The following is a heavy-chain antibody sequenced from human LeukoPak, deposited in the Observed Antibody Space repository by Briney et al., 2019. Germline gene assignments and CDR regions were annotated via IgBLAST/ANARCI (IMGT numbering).Heavy chain of an antibody. V-gene: IGHV4-59*08. CDR3: ARHVGNGYNIFDY. CDR1: GGSITTYY. J-gene: IGHJ4*02. CDR2: VHYSGSS. D-gene: IGHD5-24*01. Sequence: SETLSLTCTVSGGSITTYYWSWIRQPPGKGLEWIGYVHYSGSSSYNPSLKSRVTISMDTSKNRFSLKLSSVTAADTAVYWRARHVGNGYNIFDYWGQGALVTVSS.